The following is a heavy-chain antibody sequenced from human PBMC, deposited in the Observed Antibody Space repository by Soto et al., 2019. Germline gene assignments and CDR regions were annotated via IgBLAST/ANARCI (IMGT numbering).Heavy chain of an antibody. CDR1: GYTFTSYG. J-gene: IGHJ4*02. CDR3: AKSPRGEMATD. V-gene: IGHV1-18*01. CDR2: ISAHNGNT. D-gene: IGHD5-12*01. Sequence: QVHLVQSGAEVKKPGASVKVSCKASGYTFTSYGITWVRQAPGQGLEWMGWISAHNGNTDYAQKLQGRVIVTRDTSTSTAYMELRNLGSDDTAVYFCAKSPRGEMATDWGQGTLVTVSS.